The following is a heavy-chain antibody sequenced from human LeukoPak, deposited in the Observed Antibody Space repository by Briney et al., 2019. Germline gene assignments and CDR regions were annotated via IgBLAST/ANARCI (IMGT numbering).Heavy chain of an antibody. CDR2: IYYSGST. Sequence: SETLSLTCTVSGGSISSYYWSWIRQPPGKGLEWIGYIYYSGSTNYNPSLKSRVTISVDTSKNQFSLKLSSVTAADTAVYYCTRSSYYYDSSGYSPVVSAFDIWGQGTMVTVSS. J-gene: IGHJ3*02. V-gene: IGHV4-59*01. D-gene: IGHD3-22*01. CDR3: TRSSYYYDSSGYSPVVSAFDI. CDR1: GGSISSYY.